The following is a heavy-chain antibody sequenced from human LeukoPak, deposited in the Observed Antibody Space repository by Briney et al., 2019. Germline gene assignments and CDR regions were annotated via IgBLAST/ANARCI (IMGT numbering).Heavy chain of an antibody. CDR1: GNTFRSYH. J-gene: IGHJ3*02. CDR2: LNPGVGTT. D-gene: IGHD2/OR15-2a*01. Sequence: ASVKVSCKASGNTFRSYHVHWAQQAPGQGLEWMGMLNPGVGTTTYAQKFRGRVTMTRDTSTTTVYMELSSLRSEDTAMYYCARLILYDAFDIWGQGTMITVSS. V-gene: IGHV1-46*01. CDR3: ARLILYDAFDI.